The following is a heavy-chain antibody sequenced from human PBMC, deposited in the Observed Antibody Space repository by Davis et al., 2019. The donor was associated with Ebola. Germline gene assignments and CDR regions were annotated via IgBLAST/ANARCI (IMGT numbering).Heavy chain of an antibody. D-gene: IGHD3-9*01. Sequence: GGSLRLSCAASGFTFSSYGMHWVRQAPGKGLEWVAVIWYDGSNKYYADSVKGRFTISRDNSKNTLYLQMNSLRAEATAVYYGARDPNLYDILLGGMDVWGQGTTVTVSS. CDR1: GFTFSSYG. CDR3: ARDPNLYDILLGGMDV. CDR2: IWYDGSNK. J-gene: IGHJ6*02. V-gene: IGHV3-33*01.